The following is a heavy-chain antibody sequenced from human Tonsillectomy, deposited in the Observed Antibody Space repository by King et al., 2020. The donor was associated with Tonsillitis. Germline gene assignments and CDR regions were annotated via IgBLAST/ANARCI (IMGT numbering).Heavy chain of an antibody. CDR1: GFTFSTYG. J-gene: IGHJ4*02. CDR2: ISYDGSNK. V-gene: IGHV3-33*05. CDR3: ARAYYYDTSRTPDY. Sequence: QLVQSGGGVVQPGRSLRLSCAASGFTFSTYGIHWVRQAPGKGLEWVALISYDGSNKYYADPVRGRFTISRDTSKNTVYLQMNSLRAEDTAVYYCARAYYYDTSRTPDYWGQGPLITVSS. D-gene: IGHD3-22*01.